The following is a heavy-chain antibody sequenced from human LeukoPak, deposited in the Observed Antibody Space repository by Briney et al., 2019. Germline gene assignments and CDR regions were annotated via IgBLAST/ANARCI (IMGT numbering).Heavy chain of an antibody. CDR1: GGSISSSSYY. D-gene: IGHD2-15*01. Sequence: SETLSLTCTVSGGSISSSSYYWGWIRQPPGKGLEWIGSIYYSGSTYYNPSLKSRVTISVDTSKNQFSLKLSSVTAADTAVYYCARLVVVAATGPFFDYWGQGTLVTVSS. CDR3: ARLVVVAATGPFFDY. CDR2: IYYSGST. J-gene: IGHJ4*02. V-gene: IGHV4-39*01.